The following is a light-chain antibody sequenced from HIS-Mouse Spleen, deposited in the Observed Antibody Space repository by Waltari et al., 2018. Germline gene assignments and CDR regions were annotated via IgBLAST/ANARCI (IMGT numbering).Light chain of an antibody. V-gene: IGLV3-10*01. J-gene: IGLJ2*01. CDR2: EDS. Sequence: SYELTQPPSVSVSPGQTARITRSGDALPKKYAYWYQQKSGQAPVLVIYEDSKRPSGIPERFSGSSSGTMANLTISGAQVEDEADYYCYSTDSSGNHRVFGGGTKLTVL. CDR1: ALPKKY. CDR3: YSTDSSGNHRV.